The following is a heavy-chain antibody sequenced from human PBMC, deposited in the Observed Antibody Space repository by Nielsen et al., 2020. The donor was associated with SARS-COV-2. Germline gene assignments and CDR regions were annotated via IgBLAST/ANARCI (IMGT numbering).Heavy chain of an antibody. Sequence: GESLKISCAASGFTFSSYGMHWVRQAPGKGPEWVAVIWYDGSNKYYADSVKGRFTISRDNSKNTLYLQMNSLRAEDTAVYYCARDQGIAVAGTGDGYWGQGTLVTVSS. CDR1: GFTFSSYG. CDR2: IWYDGSNK. D-gene: IGHD6-19*01. J-gene: IGHJ4*02. CDR3: ARDQGIAVAGTGDGY. V-gene: IGHV3-33*01.